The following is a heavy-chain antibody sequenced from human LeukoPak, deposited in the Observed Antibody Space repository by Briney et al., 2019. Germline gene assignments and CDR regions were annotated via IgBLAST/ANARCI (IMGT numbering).Heavy chain of an antibody. Sequence: GGSVRLSCAASGFTFSSYEMNWVRQAPGKGLEGVSYISSSGSTIYYADSVKGRFTISRDNAKNSQYLQMNSLRAEDTAVYYCAELGITMIGGVWGKGTTVTISS. CDR2: ISSSGSTI. CDR1: GFTFSSYE. J-gene: IGHJ6*04. D-gene: IGHD3-10*02. CDR3: AELGITMIGGV. V-gene: IGHV3-48*03.